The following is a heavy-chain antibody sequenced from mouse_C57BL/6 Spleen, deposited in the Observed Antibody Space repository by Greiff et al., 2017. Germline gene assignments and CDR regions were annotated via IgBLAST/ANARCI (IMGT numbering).Heavy chain of an antibody. V-gene: IGHV1-50*01. Sequence: QVQLQQPGAELVKPGASVKLSCKASGYTFTSYWMQWVKQRPGQGLEWIGEIDPSDSYTNYNQKFKGKATLTVDTSSSTAYMQLSSLTSEDSAVYYCARERADGNYERCAYWGQGTLVTVSA. D-gene: IGHD2-1*01. CDR1: GYTFTSYW. CDR3: ARERADGNYERCAY. CDR2: IDPSDSYT. J-gene: IGHJ3*01.